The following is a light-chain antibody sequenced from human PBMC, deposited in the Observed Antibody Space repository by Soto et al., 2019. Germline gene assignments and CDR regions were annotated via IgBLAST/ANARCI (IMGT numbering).Light chain of an antibody. Sequence: TQSPSSLCASVGDRVTITCRASQSISSYLNWYQQKPGKAPKLLIYKASTLKSGVPSRFSGSGSGTEFTLTISSLQPDDFATYYCQHYNSYSEAFGQGTKVDI. V-gene: IGKV1-5*03. CDR3: QHYNSYSEA. J-gene: IGKJ1*01. CDR2: KAS. CDR1: QSISSY.